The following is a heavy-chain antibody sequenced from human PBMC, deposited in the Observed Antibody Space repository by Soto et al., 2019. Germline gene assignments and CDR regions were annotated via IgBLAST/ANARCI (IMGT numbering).Heavy chain of an antibody. D-gene: IGHD6-6*01. CDR2: IYYSGST. CDR3: ARHARITRNYYYGMDV. J-gene: IGHJ6*02. Sequence: QVQLQESGPGLVKPSETLSLTCTVSGGSISSYYWSWIRQPPGKGLEWIGYIYYSGSTNYNPSLRSRVTISVATSKNQFPLKLSSVTAADTAVYYCARHARITRNYYYGMDVWGQGTTVTVSS. CDR1: GGSISSYY. V-gene: IGHV4-59*08.